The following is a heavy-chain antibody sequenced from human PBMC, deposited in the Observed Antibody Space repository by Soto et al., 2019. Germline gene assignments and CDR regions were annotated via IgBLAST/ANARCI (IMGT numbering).Heavy chain of an antibody. Sequence: SETLSLTRTVSGGSISSGDYYWSWIRQPPGKGLEWIGYIYYSGSTYYNPSLKSRVTISVDTSKNQFSLKLSSVTAADTAVYYCARHFTVSTDYDYWGQGTLVTVSS. CDR3: ARHFTVSTDYDY. CDR1: GGSISSGDYY. J-gene: IGHJ4*02. V-gene: IGHV4-30-4*01. D-gene: IGHD4-4*01. CDR2: IYYSGST.